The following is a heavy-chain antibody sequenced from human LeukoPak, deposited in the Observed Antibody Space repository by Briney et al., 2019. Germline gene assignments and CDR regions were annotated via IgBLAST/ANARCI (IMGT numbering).Heavy chain of an antibody. CDR2: ITDNGGNT. Sequence: PGGSLRLSCVASGFTFTNFGMSWVRQAPGKGLEWVSSITDNGGNTYYADSVKGRFTISRDNSKNTLYLQMNSLRAEDTAVYYCAKDTPVGFTDYWGQGTLVTVSS. CDR3: AKDTPVGFTDY. J-gene: IGHJ4*02. CDR1: GFTFTNFG. V-gene: IGHV3-23*01.